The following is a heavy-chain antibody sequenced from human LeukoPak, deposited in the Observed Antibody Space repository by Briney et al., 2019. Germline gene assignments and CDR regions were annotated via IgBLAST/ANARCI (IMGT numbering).Heavy chain of an antibody. Sequence: SVKVSCKASGGTFSSYTISWVRQAPGQGLEWMGRIIPILGIANYAQKFQGRVTITADKSTSTAYMELSSLRSEDTAMYYCASRYYYDSSGHSFDYWGQGTLVTVSS. CDR2: IIPILGIA. V-gene: IGHV1-69*02. J-gene: IGHJ4*02. D-gene: IGHD3-22*01. CDR3: ASRYYYDSSGHSFDY. CDR1: GGTFSSYT.